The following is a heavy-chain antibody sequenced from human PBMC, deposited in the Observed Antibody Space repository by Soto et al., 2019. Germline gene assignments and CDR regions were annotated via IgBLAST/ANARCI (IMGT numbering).Heavy chain of an antibody. CDR3: ATMGTPATGLYYFDY. CDR2: ISYSGSA. J-gene: IGHJ4*02. CDR1: GGSISSGNYY. Sequence: SETLSLTCTVSGGSISSGNYYWSWIRQPPGKGLEGIGFISYSGSAYYNPSLKSRVTISVDTSKNQFSLNLSFVTAADTAVYYCATMGTPATGLYYFDYWGQGTLVTVSS. V-gene: IGHV4-30-4*01. D-gene: IGHD2-15*01.